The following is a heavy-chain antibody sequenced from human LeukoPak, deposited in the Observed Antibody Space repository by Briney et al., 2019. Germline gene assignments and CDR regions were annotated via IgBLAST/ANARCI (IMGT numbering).Heavy chain of an antibody. Sequence: HPGGSLRLSCAASGFTFNTYAMSWVRQAPGKGLEWVSAISGSGGSTYYADSVKGRFTISRDNSKNTLYLQMNSLRAEDTAVYYCAKDGYNYEGIDYWGQGTLVTVSS. CDR1: GFTFNTYA. V-gene: IGHV3-23*01. J-gene: IGHJ4*02. CDR2: ISGSGGST. D-gene: IGHD5-24*01. CDR3: AKDGYNYEGIDY.